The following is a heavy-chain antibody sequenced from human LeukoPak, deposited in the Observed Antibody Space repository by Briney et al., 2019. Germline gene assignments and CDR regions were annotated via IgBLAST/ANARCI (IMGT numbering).Heavy chain of an antibody. J-gene: IGHJ6*03. CDR2: IYPGDSDT. V-gene: IGHV5-51*01. Sequence: GASLKISCKGSGSSFTSYWIGWGRQMPGKGLEWMGIIYPGDSDTRYSPSFQGQVTISADKSISTAYLQWSSLKASDTAMYYCARASYYYDSSGYFGGNYMDVWGKGTTVTVSS. D-gene: IGHD3-22*01. CDR3: ARASYYYDSSGYFGGNYMDV. CDR1: GSSFTSYW.